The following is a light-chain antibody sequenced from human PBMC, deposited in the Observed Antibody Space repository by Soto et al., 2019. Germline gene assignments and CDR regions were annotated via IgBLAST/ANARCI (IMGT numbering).Light chain of an antibody. CDR2: EVT. J-gene: IGLJ3*02. Sequence: QSVLTQPASVSGSPGQSITISCTGTSGDVGAYNYVSWYQQHPGKAPKLMIYEVTSRPSGVSNRFSGSKSGNTASLSISGLQAEDGADYYCSSYTTTSTWVFGGGTKLTVL. V-gene: IGLV2-14*01. CDR1: SGDVGAYNY. CDR3: SSYTTTSTWV.